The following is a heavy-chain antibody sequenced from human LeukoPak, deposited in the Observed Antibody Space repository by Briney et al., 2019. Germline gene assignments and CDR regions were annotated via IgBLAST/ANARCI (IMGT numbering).Heavy chain of an antibody. D-gene: IGHD4-17*01. J-gene: IGHJ4*02. CDR3: ARGVTVTTVQYYFDY. CDR2: IYYSGST. V-gene: IGHV4-39*01. CDR1: GGSISSSIYY. Sequence: ASETLSLTCTVSGGSISSSIYYWGWIRQPPGKGLEWIGSIYYSGSTYYNPSLKSRVTISVDTSKNQFSLKLSSVTAADTAVYYCARGVTVTTVQYYFDYWGQGTLVTVSS.